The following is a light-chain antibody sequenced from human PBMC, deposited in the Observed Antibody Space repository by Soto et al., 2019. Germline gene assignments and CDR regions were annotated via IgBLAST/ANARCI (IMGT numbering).Light chain of an antibody. CDR3: CSYAGSRHYV. Sequence: QSALTQPASVSGSPGQSITISCTGTSSDVGSYNLVSWYQQHPGKAPKLMIYAGTKRPAGVSNRFSGSKSGNTASLTISGLQAEDEADYYCCSYAGSRHYVFGTGTKLTVL. CDR2: AGT. CDR1: SSDVGSYNL. V-gene: IGLV2-23*01. J-gene: IGLJ1*01.